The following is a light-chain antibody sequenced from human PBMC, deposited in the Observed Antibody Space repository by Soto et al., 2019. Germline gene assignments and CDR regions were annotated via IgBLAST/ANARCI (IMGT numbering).Light chain of an antibody. CDR1: SSDVGAYNY. V-gene: IGLV2-14*01. J-gene: IGLJ1*01. CDR3: ASITRSSTSV. CDR2: EVN. Sequence: QSVLTQPASVSGSPGQSISISCTGTSSDVGAYNYVYWYQHHPGKAPKLLIYEVNNRPSGVSTRFSGSKSGNTASLTISGIQTEDEADYYCASITRSSTSVFGTGTKVTVL.